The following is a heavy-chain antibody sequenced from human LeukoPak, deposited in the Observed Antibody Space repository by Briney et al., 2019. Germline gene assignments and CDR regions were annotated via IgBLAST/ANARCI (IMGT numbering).Heavy chain of an antibody. CDR2: ISGSGGST. J-gene: IGHJ6*04. Sequence: GGSLRLSCAASGFTFSSYGMSWVRQAPGKGLEWVSAISGSGGSTYYADSVKGRFTISRDNSKNTLYLQMNSLRAEDTAVYYCARDFGILWFGEVLCAVDVWGKGTTVTISS. CDR3: ARDFGILWFGEVLCAVDV. D-gene: IGHD3-10*01. CDR1: GFTFSSYG. V-gene: IGHV3-23*01.